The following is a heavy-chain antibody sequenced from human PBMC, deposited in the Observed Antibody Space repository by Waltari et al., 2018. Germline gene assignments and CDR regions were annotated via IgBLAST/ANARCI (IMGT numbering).Heavy chain of an antibody. Sequence: EVQLVESGGKLVQPGGTLRLSCAVSGFSLSDYYMDWIRQTPGKGLEWVGRRRDRAHNYRTEYAASVQGRFTISRDDSDSSLFLHMKGLKTDDTAVYFCTRRYGSGYHFEHWGQGTLVTVSS. CDR3: TRRYGSGYHFEH. D-gene: IGHD6-25*01. CDR2: RRDRAHNYRT. CDR1: GFSLSDYY. V-gene: IGHV3-72*01. J-gene: IGHJ5*02.